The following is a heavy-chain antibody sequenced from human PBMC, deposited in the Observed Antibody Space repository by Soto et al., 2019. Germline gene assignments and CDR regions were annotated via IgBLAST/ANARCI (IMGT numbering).Heavy chain of an antibody. Sequence: QVQLQESCPGLVKPSQTLSLTFTFSGGSSSSCGYYWSWIRQHPGKGLEWIGYIYYSGSTYYNPSRRSRVTRSVDTANNQFSLKLGSVTAGDTAVYYCARDTGLAADYYYFYCMDVWGQWTT. J-gene: IGHJ6*02. CDR3: ARDTGLAADYYYFYCMDV. CDR1: GGSSSSCGYY. D-gene: IGHD6-25*01. CDR2: IYYSGST. V-gene: IGHV4-31*03.